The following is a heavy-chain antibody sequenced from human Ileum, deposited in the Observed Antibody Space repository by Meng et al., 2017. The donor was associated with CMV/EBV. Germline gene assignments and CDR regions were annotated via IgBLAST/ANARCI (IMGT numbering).Heavy chain of an antibody. CDR1: GFNVSSDY. CDR2: LYSGGTA. D-gene: IGHD3-9*01. Sequence: GESLKISCAATGFNVSSDYMNWVRQAPGKGLEWVSILYSGGTASYADSVKGRFTISRDNSKNTLYLQMNSLRAEDTAVYYCARFRPGYFDQTYHYYYGMDVWGQGTTVTVSS. CDR3: ARFRPGYFDQTYHYYYGMDV. V-gene: IGHV3-53*01. J-gene: IGHJ6*02.